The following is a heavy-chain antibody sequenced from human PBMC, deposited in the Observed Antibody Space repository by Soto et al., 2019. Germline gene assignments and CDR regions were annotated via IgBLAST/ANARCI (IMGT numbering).Heavy chain of an antibody. J-gene: IGHJ4*02. CDR1: GYTFTGYY. CDR2: INPNSGGT. V-gene: IGHV1-2*04. CDR3: AREGYDSSGYPFDY. Sequence: ASVKVSCKASGYTFTGYYMHWVRQAPGQGLEWMGWINPNSGGTNYAQKFQGWVTMTRDTSISTAYMELSRLRSDDTAVYYCAREGYDSSGYPFDYWGQGTLVTVSS. D-gene: IGHD3-22*01.